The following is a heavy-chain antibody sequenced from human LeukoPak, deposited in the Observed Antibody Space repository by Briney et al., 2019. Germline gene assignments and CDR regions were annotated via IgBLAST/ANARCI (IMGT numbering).Heavy chain of an antibody. CDR3: SRDLGGESSGGD. V-gene: IGHV1-2*02. CDR2: INPNSGGT. D-gene: IGHD6-19*01. CDR1: GYTFTGYY. J-gene: IGHJ4*02. Sequence: ASVKVSCKASGYTFTGYYMHWVRQAPAQGLEWMGWINPNSGGTNYAQKFQGRVTITRDTSISTAYMELSRLRSDDTAVYSCSRDLGGESSGGDWGQGTQVTVSS.